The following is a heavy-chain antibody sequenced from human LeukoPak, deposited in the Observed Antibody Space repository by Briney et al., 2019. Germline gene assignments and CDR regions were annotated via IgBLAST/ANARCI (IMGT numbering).Heavy chain of an antibody. CDR2: INTNSGGT. V-gene: IGHV1-2*02. J-gene: IGHJ3*02. Sequence: ASVTVSCKASGYTFTGYYMYWVRQAPGQEREWMGWINTNSGGTNYAQKFQSRVTMTRDTSISTAYMELSRLRSDDTAVYYCAPEFPSEAFDIWGQGTMVTVSS. D-gene: IGHD1-14*01. CDR1: GYTFTGYY. CDR3: APEFPSEAFDI.